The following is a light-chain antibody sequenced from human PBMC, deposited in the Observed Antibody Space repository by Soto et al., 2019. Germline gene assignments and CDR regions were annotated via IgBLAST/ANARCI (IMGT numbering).Light chain of an antibody. Sequence: QSVLTQPASVSGSPGQSITISCTGTSSDVGGYNYVSWYQQHPGKAPKLMIYAVTDRPSGVSSRFSGSKSGNTASLTISGLQAEDEADYSCCSYVSGGTYVFGAGTKVTVL. CDR2: AVT. V-gene: IGLV2-14*01. J-gene: IGLJ1*01. CDR1: SSDVGGYNY. CDR3: CSYVSGGTYV.